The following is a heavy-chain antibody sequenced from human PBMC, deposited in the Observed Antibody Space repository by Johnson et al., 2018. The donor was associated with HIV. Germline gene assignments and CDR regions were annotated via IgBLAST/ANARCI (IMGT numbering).Heavy chain of an antibody. Sequence: QVQLVESGGGVVQPGRSLRLSCAASGFTFSSYAMHWVRQAPGKGLEWVAVIWYDGNNKYYADSVKGRFTISRDNSKNTLYLQMNSLRAEDTAVYYCARGGAFDIWGQGTMVTVSS. D-gene: IGHD3-10*01. J-gene: IGHJ3*02. V-gene: IGHV3-30*14. CDR2: IWYDGNNK. CDR1: GFTFSSYA. CDR3: ARGGAFDI.